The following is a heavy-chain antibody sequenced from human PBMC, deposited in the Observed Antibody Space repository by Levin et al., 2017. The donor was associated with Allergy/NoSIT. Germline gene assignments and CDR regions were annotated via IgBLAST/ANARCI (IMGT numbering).Heavy chain of an antibody. CDR1: GYSFTSYW. D-gene: IGHD3-16*01. V-gene: IGHV5-51*01. CDR3: ARPIAAARDTSYYDYVWGSYQGGAFDI. J-gene: IGHJ3*02. Sequence: GASVKVSCKGSGYSFTSYWIGWVRQMPGKGLEWMGIIYPGDSDTRYSPSFQGQVTISADKSISTAYLQWSSLKASDTAMYYCARPIAAARDTSYYDYVWGSYQGGAFDIWGQGTMVTVSS. CDR2: IYPGDSDT.